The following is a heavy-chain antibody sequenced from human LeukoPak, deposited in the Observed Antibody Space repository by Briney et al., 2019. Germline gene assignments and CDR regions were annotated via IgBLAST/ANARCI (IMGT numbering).Heavy chain of an antibody. CDR2: IDSDDGST. D-gene: IGHD2-15*01. CDR1: GFTFSRDW. J-gene: IGHJ3*02. V-gene: IGHV3-74*01. CDR3: LVILTEPTSPSPDGLDI. Sequence: QPGGSLRLSCAASGFTFSRDWMHWVRQVPGKGLVWVSRIDSDDGSTSYADSVRGRFTISRDSAKKTLYLQMNSLRVEDTAVYYCLVILTEPTSPSPDGLDIWGQGTMVTVSS.